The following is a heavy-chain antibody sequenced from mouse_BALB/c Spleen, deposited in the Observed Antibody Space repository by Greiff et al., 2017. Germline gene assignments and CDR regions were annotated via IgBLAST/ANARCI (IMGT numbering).Heavy chain of an antibody. J-gene: IGHJ2*01. Sequence: VQLQQPGAELVRPGASVKLSCKASGYTFTSYWINWVKQRPGQGLEWIGNIYPSDSYTNYNQKFKDKATLTVDKSSSTAYMQLSSPTSEDSAVYYCTGDFDYWGQGTTLTVSS. CDR1: GYTFTSYW. CDR3: TGDFDY. CDR2: IYPSDSYT. V-gene: IGHV1-69*02.